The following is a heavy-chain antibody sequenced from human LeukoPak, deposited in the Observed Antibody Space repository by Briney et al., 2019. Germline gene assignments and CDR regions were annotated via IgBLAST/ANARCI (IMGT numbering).Heavy chain of an antibody. CDR1: AFTFSSLP. J-gene: IGHJ4*02. V-gene: IGHV3-48*02. D-gene: IGHD5-18*01. CDR2: IDERSTV. CDR3: ATYSYGLRSFDY. Sequence: GVSLRLSCAASAFTFSSLPMNWVRQAPRNGLEWVANIDERSTVNYADSVKGRFTISRDNAKNSLYLQMNGLRDEDTAVYYCATYSYGLRSFDYWGRGTLVTVSS.